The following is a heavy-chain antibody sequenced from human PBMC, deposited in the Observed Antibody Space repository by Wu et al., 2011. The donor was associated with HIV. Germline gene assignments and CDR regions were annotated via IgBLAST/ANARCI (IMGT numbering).Heavy chain of an antibody. CDR2: IIPIFGTA. CDR1: GGTFNSYG. D-gene: IGHD6-19*01. Sequence: QVQLVQSGAAVKKPGSSVKVSCKASGGTFNSYGITWVRQAPGQGLEWMGGIIPIFGTANYAQKFQGRVTITTDESTSTAYMELSSLRSEDTAVYYCAAALKQWLVLGFAFDIWGQGTMVTVSS. V-gene: IGHV1-69*05. CDR3: AAALKQWLVLGFAFDI. J-gene: IGHJ3*02.